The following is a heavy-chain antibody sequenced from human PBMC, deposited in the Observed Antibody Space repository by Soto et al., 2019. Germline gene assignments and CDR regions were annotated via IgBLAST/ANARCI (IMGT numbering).Heavy chain of an antibody. J-gene: IGHJ4*02. Sequence: GGSLRLSCAASGFTLNKAWMSWVRQAPGKGLEWLGRIKSKADDGTTDYAAPVKGRFTIARDDSKNTLYLQMNSLKAEDTAMYYCATVARRYSRGYYGHCGQGTLGTVSS. D-gene: IGHD1-26*01. V-gene: IGHV3-15*01. CDR2: IKSKADDGTT. CDR3: ATVARRYSRGYYGH. CDR1: GFTLNKAW.